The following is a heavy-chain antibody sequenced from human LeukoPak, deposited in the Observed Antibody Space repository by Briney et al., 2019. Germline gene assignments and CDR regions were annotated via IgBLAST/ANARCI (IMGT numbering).Heavy chain of an antibody. V-gene: IGHV4-59*01. CDR3: ARDLTTVTKGLDV. CDR1: AGSISDFH. J-gene: IGHJ6*02. D-gene: IGHD4-17*01. Sequence: SETLSLTCSVSAGSISDFHWGWIRQTPGKGLEWIGHVHSSGSTNYNPSLKSRLTMSVDTSKNQFFLKLSSVTAADTAVYYCARDLTTVTKGLDVWGQGTTIIVSS. CDR2: VHSSGST.